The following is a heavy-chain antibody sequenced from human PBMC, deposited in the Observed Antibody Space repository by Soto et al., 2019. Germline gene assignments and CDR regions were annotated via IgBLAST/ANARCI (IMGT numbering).Heavy chain of an antibody. Sequence: EVQLVESGGGLVQPGGSLRLSCAASGFTFSRYSMNWVRQAPGKGLEWLSYISSSSSIIYYADSVKGRFNISRDNGKNSLYLQMNSLRDEDTAVYYCARDLDSITGKSVLWGQGTLVTVFS. CDR1: GFTFSRYS. CDR3: ARDLDSITGKSVL. CDR2: ISSSSSII. D-gene: IGHD1-20*01. V-gene: IGHV3-48*02. J-gene: IGHJ4*02.